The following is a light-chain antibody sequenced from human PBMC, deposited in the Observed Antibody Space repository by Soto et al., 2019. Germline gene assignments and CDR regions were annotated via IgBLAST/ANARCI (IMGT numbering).Light chain of an antibody. CDR3: QQYYSTPRVLT. J-gene: IGKJ4*01. Sequence: DIVMTQSPDSLAVSLGERATINCKSSQSVLYSSNNKNYLAWYQQKPGQPPKLLIYWASTRESGVPDRFSGSGSGTDFTLTINSLQAEDGAIYYCQQYYSTPRVLTFGGGTKVEIK. CDR2: WAS. V-gene: IGKV4-1*01. CDR1: QSVLYSSNNKNY.